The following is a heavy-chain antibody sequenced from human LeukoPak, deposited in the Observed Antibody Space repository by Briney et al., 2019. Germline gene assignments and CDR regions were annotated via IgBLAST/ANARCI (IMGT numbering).Heavy chain of an antibody. CDR2: ISGSGGST. Sequence: GGSLRLSCAASGFTVSSNYMSWVRQAPGKGLEWVSAISGSGGSTYYADSVKGRFTISRDNSKKTLYLQMNSLRAEDTAVYYCESSLWFAENFDYWGQGTLVTVSS. V-gene: IGHV3-23*01. D-gene: IGHD3-10*01. CDR3: ESSLWFAENFDY. J-gene: IGHJ4*02. CDR1: GFTVSSNY.